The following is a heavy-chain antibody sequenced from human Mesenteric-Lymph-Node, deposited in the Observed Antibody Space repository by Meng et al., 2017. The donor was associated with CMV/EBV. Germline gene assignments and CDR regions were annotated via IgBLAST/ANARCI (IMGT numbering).Heavy chain of an antibody. Sequence: ASVKVSCKASGHAFTDYYIHWVRQARGQGLEWLGWIIPNSGGTNYSRKFQGRVTMTSDTSISTTFMELSSLTSDDTAVYYCARVTVYSGTYYAFDVWGQGTTVTVSS. J-gene: IGHJ3*01. CDR3: ARVTVYSGTYYAFDV. D-gene: IGHD1-26*01. CDR1: GHAFTDYY. V-gene: IGHV1-2*02. CDR2: IIPNSGGT.